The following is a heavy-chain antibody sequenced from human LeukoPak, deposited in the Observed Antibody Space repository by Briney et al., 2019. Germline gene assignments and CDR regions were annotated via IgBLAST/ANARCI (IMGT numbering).Heavy chain of an antibody. V-gene: IGHV3-64*01. CDR2: ISSNGGST. J-gene: IGHJ4*02. D-gene: IGHD3-22*01. Sequence: GGSLRLSCAASGFTFSSYAMHWVRQAPGKGLEYVSAISSNGGSTYYANSVKGRFTISRDNSKNTLYLQMGSLRAEDMAVYYCARDNYYDSSGYYDWGQGTLVTVSS. CDR1: GFTFSSYA. CDR3: ARDNYYDSSGYYD.